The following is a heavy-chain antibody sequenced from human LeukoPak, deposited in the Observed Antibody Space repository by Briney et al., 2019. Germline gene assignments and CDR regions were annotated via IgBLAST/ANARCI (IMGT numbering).Heavy chain of an antibody. J-gene: IGHJ4*02. CDR2: INHSGST. V-gene: IGHV4-34*01. CDR1: GGSFSGYY. Sequence: TSPETLSLTCAVYGGSFSGYYWSWIRQPPGKGLEWIGEINHSGSTNYNPSLKSRVTISVDTSKNQFSLKLSSVTAADTAVYYCARGLGYCSGGSCYYFDYWGQGTLVTVSS. D-gene: IGHD2-15*01. CDR3: ARGLGYCSGGSCYYFDY.